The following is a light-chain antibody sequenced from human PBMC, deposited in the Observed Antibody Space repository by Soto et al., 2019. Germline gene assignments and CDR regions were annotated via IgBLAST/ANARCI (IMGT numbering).Light chain of an antibody. CDR3: QSYDSGVTGSV. V-gene: IGLV1-40*01. CDR2: SNT. CDR1: SSNLGAGFD. J-gene: IGLJ1*01. Sequence: SVLTQPPSVSGAPGQTVAISCTGWSSNLGAGFDVHWYQQVPGTAPKLVLYSNTARPSGVPDRFSGSRSGSSGSLAITGLQTEDDADYYCQSYDSGVTGSVFGTETKGTVL.